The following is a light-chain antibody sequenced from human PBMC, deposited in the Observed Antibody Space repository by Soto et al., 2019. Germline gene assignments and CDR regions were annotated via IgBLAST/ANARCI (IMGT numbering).Light chain of an antibody. J-gene: IGKJ1*01. CDR1: QSISSTF. CDR2: GAS. V-gene: IGKV3-20*01. CDR3: QQYYSSWT. Sequence: EIVLTQSPGTLSLSPGEEATLSCRASQSISSTFLAWYQQKPGQAPRVLIYGASRRATGIPDRFSGSGSGTDFTLTISRLEPEDFALYYWQQYYSSWTFGQGTKVELK.